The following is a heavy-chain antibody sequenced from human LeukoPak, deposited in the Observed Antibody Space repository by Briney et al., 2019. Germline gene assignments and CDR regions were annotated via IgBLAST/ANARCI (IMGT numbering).Heavy chain of an antibody. CDR3: ARKADRSLPRNAGTWTSDH. V-gene: IGHV1-69*04. Sequence: SVKVSCKASGGTFSSYAISWVRQAPGQGLEWMGRIIPILGIANYAQKFQGRVTFTADKSTSTCYMELTGRRSEDPAVYYFARKADRSLPRNAGTWTSDHWGQGTPVTVSS. CDR2: IIPILGIA. D-gene: IGHD1-14*01. CDR1: GGTFSSYA. J-gene: IGHJ5*02.